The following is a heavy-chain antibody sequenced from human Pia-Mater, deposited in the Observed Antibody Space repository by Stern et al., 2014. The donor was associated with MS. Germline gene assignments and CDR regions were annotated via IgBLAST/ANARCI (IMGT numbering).Heavy chain of an antibody. Sequence: QVQLQESGPGLVKPSQTLSLTCTVSGGSIGSGGYYWSWVRQQPGKGLEGIGNIYSSGSTYYTPSLKSRVTISIDMSENQFSLNLTSVTAADTAVYFCARVPLVTTTFDSWGQGTLVTVSS. D-gene: IGHD5-12*01. CDR3: ARVPLVTTTFDS. CDR1: GGSIGSGGYY. CDR2: IYSSGST. J-gene: IGHJ4*02. V-gene: IGHV4-31*03.